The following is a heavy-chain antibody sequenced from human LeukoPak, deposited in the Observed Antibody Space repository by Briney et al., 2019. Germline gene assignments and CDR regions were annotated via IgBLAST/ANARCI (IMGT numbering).Heavy chain of an antibody. CDR1: GFTFSSYS. Sequence: GGSLRLSCAASGFTFSSYSMNWVRQAPGKGVEWVSYISSSSSTIYYADSVKGRFTISRDNAKNSLYLQMNSLRAEDTAVYYCARDPYSGSFDYWGQGTLVTVSS. V-gene: IGHV3-48*01. J-gene: IGHJ4*02. CDR3: ARDPYSGSFDY. CDR2: ISSSSSTI. D-gene: IGHD1-26*01.